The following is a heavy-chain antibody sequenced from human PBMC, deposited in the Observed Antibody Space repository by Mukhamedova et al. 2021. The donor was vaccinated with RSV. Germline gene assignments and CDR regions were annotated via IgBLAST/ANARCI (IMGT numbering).Heavy chain of an antibody. V-gene: IGHV6-1*01. CDR3: AREKQWLVHWFDP. D-gene: IGHD6-19*01. Sequence: DYAVSVKSRITINPDTSKNQFSLQLNSVTPEDTAVYYCAREKQWLVHWFDPWGQGTLVTVSS. J-gene: IGHJ5*02.